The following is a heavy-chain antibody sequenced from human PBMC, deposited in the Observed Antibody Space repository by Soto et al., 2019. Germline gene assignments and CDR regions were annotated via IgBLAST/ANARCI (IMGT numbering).Heavy chain of an antibody. CDR3: ARAGGLRYFDWSKTTAV. J-gene: IGHJ4*02. CDR1: GGSISSGGYY. Sequence: SETLSLTCAVSGGSISSGGYYWSWIRQPPGKGLEWIGEINHSGSTNYNPSLKSRVTISVDTSKNQFSLKLSSVTAADTAVYYCARAGGLRYFDWSKTTAVWGQGTLVTVSS. CDR2: INHSGST. D-gene: IGHD3-9*01. V-gene: IGHV4-34*01.